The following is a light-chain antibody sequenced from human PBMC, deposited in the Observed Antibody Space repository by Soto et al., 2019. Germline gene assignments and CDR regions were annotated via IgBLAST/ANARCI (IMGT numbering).Light chain of an antibody. CDR2: KAS. Sequence: DIQMTQSPSTLSASVGDRVTITCRASQSISSWLAWYQQKPGKAPKLLIYKASSLESGVPSRFSGSGSGTEFSLTISSLQPDDFATYYCKQYNSYSWTFGQETKVEIK. CDR3: KQYNSYSWT. V-gene: IGKV1-5*03. J-gene: IGKJ1*01. CDR1: QSISSW.